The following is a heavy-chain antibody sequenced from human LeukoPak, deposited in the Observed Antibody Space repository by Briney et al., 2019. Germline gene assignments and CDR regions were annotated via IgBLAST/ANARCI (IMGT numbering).Heavy chain of an antibody. V-gene: IGHV3-30*02. Sequence: GGSLRLSCAASGFTFSNYGMHWVRQAPGKGLEWVAFIRYDGSNKYYADSVKGRFTISRDNSKNTLYLQMNSLRAEDTAVYYCAKELPRGRLLDYWGQGTLVTVSS. CDR1: GFTFSNYG. CDR3: AKELPRGRLLDY. J-gene: IGHJ4*02. CDR2: IRYDGSNK. D-gene: IGHD2-15*01.